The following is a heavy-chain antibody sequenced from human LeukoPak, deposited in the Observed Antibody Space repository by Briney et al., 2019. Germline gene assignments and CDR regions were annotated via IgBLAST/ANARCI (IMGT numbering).Heavy chain of an antibody. CDR1: GGSISSYY. V-gene: IGHV4-59*08. J-gene: IGHJ4*02. Sequence: PSETLSLTCTVSGGSISSYYWSWMRQPPGEGLEWIGYIYNSGSTNYNPSLKSRVTISEDTSKNQFSLKLSSVTAADTAVYYCARRNLLGTFDYWGQGTLVTVSS. CDR2: IYNSGST. CDR3: ARRNLLGTFDY. D-gene: IGHD3-10*01.